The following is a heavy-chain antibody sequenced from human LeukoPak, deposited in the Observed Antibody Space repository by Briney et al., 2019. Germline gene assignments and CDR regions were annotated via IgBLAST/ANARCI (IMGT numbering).Heavy chain of an antibody. CDR3: ARADFWSGYYNY. CDR1: GGSLSGYY. V-gene: IGHV4-4*07. D-gene: IGHD3-3*01. J-gene: IGHJ4*02. Sequence: SETLSLTCTVPGGSLSGYYWNWIRQPAGKGLEWIGRVYTRGSSTYNPSLKSRVTISLDKSKNQFSLKLSSVTAADTAVYYCARADFWSGYYNYWGQGTLVTVPS. CDR2: VYTRGSS.